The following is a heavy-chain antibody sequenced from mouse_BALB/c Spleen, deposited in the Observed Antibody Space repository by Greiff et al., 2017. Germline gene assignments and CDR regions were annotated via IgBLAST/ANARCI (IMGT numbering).Heavy chain of an antibody. CDR1: GFTFSSYT. J-gene: IGHJ4*01. Sequence: EVKLQESGGGLVKPGGSLKLSCAASGFTFSSYTMSWVRQTPEKRLEWVATISSGGSYTYYPDSVKGRFTISRDNAKNTLYLQMSSLKSEDIAMYYCTRVGYDAMDYWGQGTSVTVSS. CDR3: TRVGYDAMDY. V-gene: IGHV5-6-4*01. CDR2: ISSGGSYT.